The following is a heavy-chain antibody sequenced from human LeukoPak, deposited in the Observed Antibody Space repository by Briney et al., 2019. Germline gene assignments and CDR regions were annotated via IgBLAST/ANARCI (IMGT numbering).Heavy chain of an antibody. CDR3: ARGRLATTTGLVPFDP. CDR2: INHSGST. D-gene: IGHD5-12*01. J-gene: IGHJ5*02. V-gene: IGHV4-34*01. Sequence: PSETLSLTCAVFGGSFSGCYWTWIRQPPGKGLEWIGEINHSGSTNYNPSLKSRVTISVDTSKNQFSLKLSSVTAADTAVYYCARGRLATTTGLVPFDPWGQGTLVTVSS. CDR1: GGSFSGCY.